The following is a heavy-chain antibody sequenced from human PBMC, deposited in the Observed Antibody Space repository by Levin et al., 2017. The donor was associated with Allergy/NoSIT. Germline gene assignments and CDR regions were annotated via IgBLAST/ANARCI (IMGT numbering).Heavy chain of an antibody. D-gene: IGHD3-16*01. CDR1: GFTFDDYA. CDR3: AKSLTGDPRYYFDY. Sequence: SLKISCAASGFTFDDYAMHWVRQAPGKGLEWVSGISWNSGSIGYADSVKGRFTISRDNAKNSLYLQMNSLRAEDTALYYCAKSLTGDPRYYFDYWGQGTLVTVSS. CDR2: ISWNSGSI. V-gene: IGHV3-9*01. J-gene: IGHJ4*02.